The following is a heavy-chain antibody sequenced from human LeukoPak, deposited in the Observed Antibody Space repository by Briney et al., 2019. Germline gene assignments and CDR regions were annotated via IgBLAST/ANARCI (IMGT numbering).Heavy chain of an antibody. Sequence: WGSLRLSCAASGFAFSRYCMSWVRQAPGKGLEWVSAISTSGDSTYYADSVKGRFTISRDNAKNSVYMQMNSLRAEDTAVYYCARDLMIVMVEEEGSADYWGQGTLVTVSS. CDR2: ISTSGDST. D-gene: IGHD3-22*01. CDR1: GFAFSRYC. V-gene: IGHV3-23*01. CDR3: ARDLMIVMVEEEGSADY. J-gene: IGHJ4*02.